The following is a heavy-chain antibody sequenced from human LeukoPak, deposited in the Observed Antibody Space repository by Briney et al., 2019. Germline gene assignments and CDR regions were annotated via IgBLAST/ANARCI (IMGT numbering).Heavy chain of an antibody. CDR2: ISAYNGNT. V-gene: IGHV1-18*01. Sequence: ASVKVSCKASGYTFTSYGISWVRQAPGQGLEWMGWISAYNGNTNYAQKLQGRVTMTTDTSTSTAYMELRSLRSDDTAVYYCARGHMVRGVLRDYYYYYGMDVWGQGTTVTVSS. J-gene: IGHJ6*02. CDR1: GYTFTSYG. D-gene: IGHD3-10*01. CDR3: ARGHMVRGVLRDYYYYYGMDV.